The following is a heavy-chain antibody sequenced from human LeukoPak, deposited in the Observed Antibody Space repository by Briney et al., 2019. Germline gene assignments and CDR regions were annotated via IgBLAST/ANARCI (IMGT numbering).Heavy chain of an antibody. V-gene: IGHV3-23*01. D-gene: IGHD6-13*01. Sequence: GGSLRLSCAASGFTFSNYVMNWLRQAPGKGLEWVSSISGGGGNTFYADSMKGRFTISRDNSKKTLYLQMKSLSAEDTAVYHCAKGGPSSTYFDYWGQGTLVTVSS. CDR1: GFTFSNYV. J-gene: IGHJ4*02. CDR3: AKGGPSSTYFDY. CDR2: ISGGGGNT.